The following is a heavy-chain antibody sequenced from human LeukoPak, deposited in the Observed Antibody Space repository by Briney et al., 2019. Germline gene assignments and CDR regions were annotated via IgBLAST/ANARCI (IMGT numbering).Heavy chain of an antibody. J-gene: IGHJ6*03. D-gene: IGHD2-2*01. V-gene: IGHV4-38-2*02. CDR1: GYSISSGYY. CDR2: IYRSGST. Sequence: SETLSLTCTVSGYSISSGYYWVWIRQPPGKGLEWIGSIYRSGSTNYNPSLKSRVTISVDTSKNQFSLKLSSVTAADTAVYYCARVVPAAIRYYYYYYMDVWGKGTTVTISS. CDR3: ARVVPAAIRYYYYYYMDV.